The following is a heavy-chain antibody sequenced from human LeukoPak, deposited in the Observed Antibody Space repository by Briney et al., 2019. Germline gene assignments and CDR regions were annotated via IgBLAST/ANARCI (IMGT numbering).Heavy chain of an antibody. CDR3: ARHQVDYGDYVNAFDI. J-gene: IGHJ3*02. V-gene: IGHV4-59*08. Sequence: SETLSPTCTVSGGSISSYYWSWVRQPPGKGLEWIGYIYYSGSTNYNPSLKSRVTISVDTSKNQFSLKLSSVTAADTAVYYCARHQVDYGDYVNAFDIWGQGTMVTVSS. CDR1: GGSISSYY. CDR2: IYYSGST. D-gene: IGHD4-17*01.